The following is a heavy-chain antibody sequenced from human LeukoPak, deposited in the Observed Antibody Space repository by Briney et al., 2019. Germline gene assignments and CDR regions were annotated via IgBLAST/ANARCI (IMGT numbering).Heavy chain of an antibody. CDR2: IKSKTDGGTT. CDR1: GFTFSSYV. J-gene: IGHJ4*02. CDR3: TTQTTYYYDSSGYYLIDY. Sequence: GGSLRLSCAASGFTFSSYVMSWVRQAPGKGLEWVGRIKSKTDGGTTDYAAPVKGRFTISRDDSKNTLYLQMNSLKTEDTAVYYCTTQTTYYYDSSGYYLIDYWGQGTLVTVSS. V-gene: IGHV3-15*01. D-gene: IGHD3-22*01.